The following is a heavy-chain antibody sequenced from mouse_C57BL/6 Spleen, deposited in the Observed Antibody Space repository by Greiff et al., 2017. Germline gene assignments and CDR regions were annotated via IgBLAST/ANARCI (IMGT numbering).Heavy chain of an antibody. J-gene: IGHJ2*01. CDR2: IWSGGST. CDR3: ARNPYGNYEYFDY. Sequence: VQGVESGPGLVQPSPSLSITCTVSGFSLTSYGVHWVRQSPGKGLEWLGVIWSGGSTDYHAAFISRLSISKDNSKSQVFFKMNSLQADDTAIYYCARNPYGNYEYFDYWGQGTTLTVSS. CDR1: GFSLTSYG. D-gene: IGHD2-1*01. V-gene: IGHV2-2*01.